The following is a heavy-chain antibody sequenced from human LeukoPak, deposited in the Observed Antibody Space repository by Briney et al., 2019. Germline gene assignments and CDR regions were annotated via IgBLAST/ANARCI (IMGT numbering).Heavy chain of an antibody. CDR2: INHSGST. J-gene: IGHJ3*02. D-gene: IGHD4-17*01. Sequence: SETLSLTFTVSGGSISSGNYYWSWIRQPPGKGLEWIGEINHSGSTNYNPSLKSRVTISVDTSKNHFSLNLSSVTAADTAVYYCSRDRDYANTRRAFDIWGQGTMVTVSS. V-gene: IGHV4-39*07. CDR1: GGSISSGNYY. CDR3: SRDRDYANTRRAFDI.